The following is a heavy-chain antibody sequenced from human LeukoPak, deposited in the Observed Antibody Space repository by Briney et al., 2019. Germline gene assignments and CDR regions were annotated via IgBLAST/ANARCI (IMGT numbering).Heavy chain of an antibody. CDR2: IKQDGSEK. V-gene: IGHV3-7*03. CDR3: AQGNPFDY. D-gene: IGHD1-14*01. J-gene: IGHJ4*02. Sequence: GGSLRLSCAASGFTFSSYWMSWVRQAPGKGLEWVANIKQDGSEKFYVDSVKGRFTISRDNAKNSLYLQMDSLRAEDMAIYYCAQGNPFDYWGQGTLVTVSS. CDR1: GFTFSSYW.